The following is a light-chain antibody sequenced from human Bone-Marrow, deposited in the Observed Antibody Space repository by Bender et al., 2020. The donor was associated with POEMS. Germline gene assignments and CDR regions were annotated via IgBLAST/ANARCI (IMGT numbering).Light chain of an antibody. J-gene: IGLJ2*01. V-gene: IGLV2-14*03. CDR3: SSYTSSSTSL. CDR2: DVS. CDR1: SSDIGAYNY. Sequence: QSALTQPASVSGSPGQSITISCTGTSSDIGAYNYVSWYQQHPGKAPKLMIYDVSSRPSGVPDRFSGSKSGTSASLAITGLQSDDEADYYCSSYTSSSTSLFGGGTKLTVL.